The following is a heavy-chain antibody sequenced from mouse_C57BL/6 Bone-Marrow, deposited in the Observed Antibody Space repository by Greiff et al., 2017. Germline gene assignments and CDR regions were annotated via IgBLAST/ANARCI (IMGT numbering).Heavy chain of an antibody. D-gene: IGHD2-3*01. CDR3: ARKGYYAFFDY. J-gene: IGHJ2*01. V-gene: IGHV1-82*01. CDR1: GYAFSRSW. CDR2: IYPGDGDT. Sequence: VMLVESGPELVKPGASVKISCKASGYAFSRSWMNWVKQRPGKGLEWIGRIYPGDGDTNYNGKFKGKATLTADKSSSTAYMQLSSLTSEDSAVYFCARKGYYAFFDYWGQGTTLTVSS.